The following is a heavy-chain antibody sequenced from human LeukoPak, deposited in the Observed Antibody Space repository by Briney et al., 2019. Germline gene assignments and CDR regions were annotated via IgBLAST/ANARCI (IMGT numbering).Heavy chain of an antibody. V-gene: IGHV4-39*01. Sequence: SETLSLTCTVSGGSISSSSYYWGWIRQPPGKGLEWIGSIYYSGSTYYYPSLKSRVTISVDTSKNQFSLKLSPVTAADTAVYYCARRFYSSSWVFDYWGQGTLVTVSS. CDR1: GGSISSSSYY. D-gene: IGHD6-13*01. CDR3: ARRFYSSSWVFDY. CDR2: IYYSGST. J-gene: IGHJ4*02.